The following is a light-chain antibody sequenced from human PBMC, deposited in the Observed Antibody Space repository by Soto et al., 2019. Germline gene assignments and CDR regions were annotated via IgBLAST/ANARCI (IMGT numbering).Light chain of an antibody. CDR3: HQRQSWPRT. V-gene: IGKV3-11*01. Sequence: IVLTQSPATLSSLPGAIVTLSFRASQYINTRLAWYQHRPVHAPRLLIYQTSIRAAGIPARFSASGSGTDFTLTISDVQPEDFALYYCHQRQSWPRTFGQGTKVDIK. J-gene: IGKJ1*01. CDR1: QYINTR. CDR2: QTS.